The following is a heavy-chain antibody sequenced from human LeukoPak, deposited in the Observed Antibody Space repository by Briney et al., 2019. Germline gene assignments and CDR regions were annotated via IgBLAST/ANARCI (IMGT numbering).Heavy chain of an antibody. CDR1: GYTFTSYG. Sequence: ASVKVSCKASGYTFTSYGISWVRQAPGQGLEWMGWISAYNGNTSYAQKLQGRVTMTTDTSTSTAYMELRSLRSDDTAVYYCARESDDSSGYYYPRFDYWGQGTLVTVSS. D-gene: IGHD3-22*01. V-gene: IGHV1-18*01. J-gene: IGHJ4*02. CDR2: ISAYNGNT. CDR3: ARESDDSSGYYYPRFDY.